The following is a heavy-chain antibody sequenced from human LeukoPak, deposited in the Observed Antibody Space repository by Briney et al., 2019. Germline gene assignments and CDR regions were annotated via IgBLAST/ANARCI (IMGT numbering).Heavy chain of an antibody. V-gene: IGHV3-66*02. CDR1: GFTVSSNY. CDR2: IYSGGST. Sequence: GGSLRLSCAASGFTVSSNYMSWVRQAPGKGLEWVSVIYSGGSTYYADSVKGRFTISRDNSKNTLYLQMNSLGAEDTAVYYCARESSGSWFDPWGQGTLVTVSS. CDR3: ARESSGSWFDP. J-gene: IGHJ5*02.